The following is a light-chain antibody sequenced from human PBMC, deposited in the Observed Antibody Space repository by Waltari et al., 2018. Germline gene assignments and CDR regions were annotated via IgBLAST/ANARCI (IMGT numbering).Light chain of an antibody. CDR1: QSISRW. CDR2: KAS. J-gene: IGKJ1*01. Sequence: DIQMTQSPSTLSASVGDRVAITCRASQSISRWLAWSQQKPGQAPKLLIYKASSLESGVPSRFSGSGSGTDFTLIISSLQPDDFATYYCQQYHSYSRTFGRGTKVEIK. V-gene: IGKV1-5*03. CDR3: QQYHSYSRT.